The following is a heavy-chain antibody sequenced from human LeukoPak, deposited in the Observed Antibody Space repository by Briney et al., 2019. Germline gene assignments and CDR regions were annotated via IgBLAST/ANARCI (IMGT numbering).Heavy chain of an antibody. CDR1: NYSISSGYY. J-gene: IGHJ4*02. CDR3: ARDTNPMVRGVIFGSFDY. V-gene: IGHV4-38-2*02. CDR2: IYHSGNT. Sequence: SETLSLTCTVSNYSISSGYYWAWIRQPPGKGLEWIGNIYHSGNTYYNPSLKSRVSLSVDTSKNQFSLKLSSVTAADTAVYYCARDTNPMVRGVIFGSFDYWGQGTLVTVSS. D-gene: IGHD3-10*01.